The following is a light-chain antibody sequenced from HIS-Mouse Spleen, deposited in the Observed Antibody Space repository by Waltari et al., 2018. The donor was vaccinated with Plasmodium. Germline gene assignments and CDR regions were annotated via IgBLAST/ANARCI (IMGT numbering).Light chain of an antibody. CDR2: EVS. CDR1: SSDVRGYNH. V-gene: IGLV2-14*01. CDR3: SSYTSSSTLDV. Sequence: QSALTQPASVSGSPGQSLPLSCTGTSSDVRGYNHVSWYQQHPGKAPKLMIYEVSNRPSGVSNRFSGSKSGNTASLTISGLQAEDEADYYCSSYTSSSTLDVFGTGTKVTVL. J-gene: IGLJ1*01.